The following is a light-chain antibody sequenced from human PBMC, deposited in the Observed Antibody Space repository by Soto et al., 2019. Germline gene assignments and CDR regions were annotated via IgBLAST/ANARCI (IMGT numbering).Light chain of an antibody. CDR2: VAS. V-gene: IGKV3-20*01. CDR3: QQYASSPPT. J-gene: IGKJ5*01. Sequence: EIVLTQSPATLSLSPGERATLSCRASQSVSSNYLGWYQQKPGQAPRLLIYVASRRATGVPDRFSGSGSGTDFTLTISRLEPEDFVVYYCQQYASSPPTFGQGTRLEIK. CDR1: QSVSSNY.